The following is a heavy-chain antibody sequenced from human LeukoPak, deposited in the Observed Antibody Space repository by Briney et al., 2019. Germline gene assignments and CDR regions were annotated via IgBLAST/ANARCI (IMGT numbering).Heavy chain of an antibody. CDR1: GGSISRSGYY. Sequence: SETLSLTCTVSGGSISRSGYYWGWIRQPPEKGLEWIGSMYHSGSTYYNPSLKSRVTISVDKSKNQFSLKLSSVTAADTAVYYCARYPGYYYYYMDVWGKGTTVTISS. J-gene: IGHJ6*03. CDR3: ARYPGYYYYYMDV. CDR2: MYHSGST. V-gene: IGHV4-39*01.